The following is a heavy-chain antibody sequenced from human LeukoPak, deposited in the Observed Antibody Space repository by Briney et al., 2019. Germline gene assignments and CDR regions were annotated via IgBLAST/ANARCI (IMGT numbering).Heavy chain of an antibody. D-gene: IGHD3-3*01. Sequence: ASVTVSCKASGYTFTSYAMHWVRQAPGQRLEWMGWINAGNGNTKYSQKFQGRVTITRDTSASTAYMELSSLRSEDTAVYYCARDRAYYDFWSGYPNWFDPWGQGTLVTVSS. J-gene: IGHJ5*02. CDR3: ARDRAYYDFWSGYPNWFDP. V-gene: IGHV1-3*01. CDR2: INAGNGNT. CDR1: GYTFTSYA.